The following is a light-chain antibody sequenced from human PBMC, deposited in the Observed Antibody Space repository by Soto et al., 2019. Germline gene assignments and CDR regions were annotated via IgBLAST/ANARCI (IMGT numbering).Light chain of an antibody. CDR3: CSYARNRDVL. CDR1: SSDVGSYNL. Sequence: QSVLTQPASVSGSPGQSITISCTGTSSDVGSYNLVSWYQQHPGKAPKLMIYEVNKRPSGVSNRLSGSKSGNTASLTISGLQAEDEADYYCCSYARNRDVLFGGGTKVTVL. J-gene: IGLJ2*01. CDR2: EVN. V-gene: IGLV2-23*02.